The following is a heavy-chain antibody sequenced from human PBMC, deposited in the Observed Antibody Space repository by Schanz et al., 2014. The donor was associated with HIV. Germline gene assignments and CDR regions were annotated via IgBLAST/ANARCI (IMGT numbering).Heavy chain of an antibody. V-gene: IGHV3-9*01. CDR2: ISWNSGSI. Sequence: EVQLVESGGGLVQPGKSLRLSCTVSGFTFDDYTMHWVRQAPGKGLEWVSGISWNSGSIGYADTVKGRFTISRDNAKNSLYLQMNSLRPEDTALYYCVRGYGAHYYFGLDVWGQGTTVTVSS. CDR1: GFTFDDYT. D-gene: IGHD5-12*01. CDR3: VRGYGAHYYFGLDV. J-gene: IGHJ6*02.